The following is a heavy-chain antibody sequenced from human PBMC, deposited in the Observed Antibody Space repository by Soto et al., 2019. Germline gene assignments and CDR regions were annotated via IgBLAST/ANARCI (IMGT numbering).Heavy chain of an antibody. D-gene: IGHD3-3*01. Sequence: SETLSLTCTVSGGSISSYYWSWIRQPPGKGLEWIGYIYYSGSTNYNPSLKSRVTISVDTSKNQFSLKLSSVTAADTVVYYCARGFSYYDFWSGYYNPHYYYYMDVWGKGTTVTVSS. J-gene: IGHJ6*03. CDR1: GGSISSYY. CDR2: IYYSGST. V-gene: IGHV4-59*01. CDR3: ARGFSYYDFWSGYYNPHYYYYMDV.